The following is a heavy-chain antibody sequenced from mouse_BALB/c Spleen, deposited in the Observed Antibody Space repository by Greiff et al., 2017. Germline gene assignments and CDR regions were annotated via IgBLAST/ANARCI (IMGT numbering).Heavy chain of an antibody. CDR3: ARACDGYPYYYAMDY. CDR1: GFTFTDYY. V-gene: IGHV7-3*02. D-gene: IGHD2-3*01. Sequence: DVQLVESGGGLVQPGGSLRLSCATSGFTFTDYYMSWVRQPPGKALEWLGFIRNKANGYTTEYSASVKGRFTISRDNSQSILYLQMNTLRAEDSATYYCARACDGYPYYYAMDYWGQGTSVTVSS. J-gene: IGHJ4*01. CDR2: IRNKANGYTT.